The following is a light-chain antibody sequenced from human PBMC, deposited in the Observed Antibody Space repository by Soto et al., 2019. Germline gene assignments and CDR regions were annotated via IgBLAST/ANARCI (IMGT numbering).Light chain of an antibody. V-gene: IGKV3-15*01. CDR1: QSVSSN. CDR3: QQYNNWPLT. Sequence: EVVMTQSPATLSVSLGDRATLSCRASQSVSSNLAWYQQKPGQAPRLLINGASTRATGTPARFSGSGSGTEFTLTISSLQSEDFAVYSCQQYNNWPLTFGGGTKVEIK. CDR2: GAS. J-gene: IGKJ4*01.